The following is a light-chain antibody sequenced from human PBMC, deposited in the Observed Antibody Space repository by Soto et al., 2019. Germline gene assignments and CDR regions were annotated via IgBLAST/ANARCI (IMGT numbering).Light chain of an antibody. CDR3: SSYSISTAYL. V-gene: IGLV2-14*01. CDR1: SSDVDGYDY. CDR2: EVS. Sequence: QSVLTQPASVSGSPGQSITISCTGTSSDVDGYDYVSWYQLHPGKAPKLMVFEVSNRPSGVSYRFSGSKSGNTASLTISGLQAGDEADYFCSSYSISTAYLFGTGTKVTVL. J-gene: IGLJ1*01.